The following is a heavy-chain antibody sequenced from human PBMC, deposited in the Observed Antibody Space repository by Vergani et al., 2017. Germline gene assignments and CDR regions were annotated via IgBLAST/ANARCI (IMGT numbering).Heavy chain of an antibody. V-gene: IGHV1-46*01. CDR3: ARDQAAAGTLNYGVDV. CDR1: GYTFTSYY. J-gene: IGHJ6*02. D-gene: IGHD6-13*01. Sequence: QVQLVQSGAEVKKPGASVKVSCKASGYTFTSYYMHWVRQAPGQGLEWMGIINPSGGSTSYAQKFQGRVTMTRDTSTSTVYMELSSLRSEDTAVYYCARDQAAAGTLNYGVDVWGQGTTVTVSS. CDR2: INPSGGST.